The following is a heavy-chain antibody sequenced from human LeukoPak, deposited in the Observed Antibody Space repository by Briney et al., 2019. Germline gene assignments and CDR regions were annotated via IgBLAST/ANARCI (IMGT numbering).Heavy chain of an antibody. CDR1: GGTFSSYA. J-gene: IGHJ5*02. D-gene: IGHD3-22*01. CDR2: IIPIFGTA. CDR3: ARDDSSGYYTPLSS. Sequence: SVKVSGKPSGGTFSSYAISWVRQAPGQGLEWMGGIIPIFGTANYAQKFQGRVTITTDESTSTAYMELSSLRSEDTAVYYCARDDSSGYYTPLSSWGQGTLVTVSS. V-gene: IGHV1-69*05.